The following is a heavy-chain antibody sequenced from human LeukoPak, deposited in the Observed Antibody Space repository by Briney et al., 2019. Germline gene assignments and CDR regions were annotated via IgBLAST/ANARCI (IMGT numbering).Heavy chain of an antibody. D-gene: IGHD6-19*01. CDR1: GFSFHSYG. Sequence: GGSLRLSCAASGFSFHSYGMNWVRQAPRKGLEWVSYISSSGSIIYYADSVKGRFTISRDNAKNSLSLQMNSLRAEDTAVYYCARDSGYSSDLDYYYMDVWGKGTTVTVSS. V-gene: IGHV3-48*01. CDR3: ARDSGYSSDLDYYYMDV. J-gene: IGHJ6*03. CDR2: ISSSGSII.